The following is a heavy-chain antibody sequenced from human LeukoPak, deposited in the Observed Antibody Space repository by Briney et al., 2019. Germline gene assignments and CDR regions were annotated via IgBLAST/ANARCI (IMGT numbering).Heavy chain of an antibody. J-gene: IGHJ5*02. CDR2: IYYSGST. CDR3: AAYYYGSGSSPNNWFDP. V-gene: IGHV4-31*03. Sequence: SETLSLTCTVSVGSFSSGGYYGSWIRRHPGEGVDWIGCIYYSGSTYYHPSLKRRVTISVDTSKHQLPLKLSSVTAADTAVYYCAAYYYGSGSSPNNWFDPWGQGTLVTVSS. CDR1: VGSFSSGGYY. D-gene: IGHD3-10*01.